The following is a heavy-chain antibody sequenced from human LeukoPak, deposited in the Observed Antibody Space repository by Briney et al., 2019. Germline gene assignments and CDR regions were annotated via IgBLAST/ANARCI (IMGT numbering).Heavy chain of an antibody. D-gene: IGHD2-15*01. CDR3: ARDLYCSGGSCYIRGFDY. J-gene: IGHJ4*02. CDR2: IKQDGSEK. Sequence: GGSLRLSCAASGFTFSSYWMSWVRQAPGKGLQWVANIKQDGSEKYYVDSVKGRFTISRDNAKNSLYLQMNSLRAEDTAVYYCARDLYCSGGSCYIRGFDYWGQGTLVTVSS. CDR1: GFTFSSYW. V-gene: IGHV3-7*01.